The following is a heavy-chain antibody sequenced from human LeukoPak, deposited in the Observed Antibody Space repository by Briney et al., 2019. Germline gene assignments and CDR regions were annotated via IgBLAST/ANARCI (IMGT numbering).Heavy chain of an antibody. D-gene: IGHD1-1*01. J-gene: IGHJ3*02. CDR3: ARLRSNWNADAFDI. Sequence: GGSLRLSCAASGFTVSSNYMSWVRQAPGKGLEWVANIKQDGSEKYYVDSVKGRFTISRDNAKNSLYLQMNSLRAEDTAVYYCARLRSNWNADAFDIWGQGTMVTVSS. V-gene: IGHV3-7*01. CDR2: IKQDGSEK. CDR1: GFTVSSNY.